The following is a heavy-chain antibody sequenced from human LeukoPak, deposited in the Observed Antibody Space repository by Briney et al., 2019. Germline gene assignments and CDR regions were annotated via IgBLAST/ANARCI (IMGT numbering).Heavy chain of an antibody. CDR1: GFTFSSYM. J-gene: IGHJ6*02. D-gene: IGHD1-26*01. Sequence: GGSLSFSCAASGFTFSSYMMNWVRQAPGKGLEWVSSISDSSSYIYHADSVKGRFTISGDNAKNSVYLQMNSLRAEDTATYYCTKGENGMDVWGQGTTVTVSS. V-gene: IGHV3-21*01. CDR2: ISDSSSYI. CDR3: TKGENGMDV.